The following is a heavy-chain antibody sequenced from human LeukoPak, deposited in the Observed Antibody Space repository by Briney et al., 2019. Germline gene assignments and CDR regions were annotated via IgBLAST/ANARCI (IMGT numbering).Heavy chain of an antibody. D-gene: IGHD3-22*01. CDR1: GFTFRDYG. CDR3: TRNPHPFSSVVHCPADS. J-gene: IGHJ4*02. CDR2: IRSKTYSGAT. V-gene: IGHV3-49*03. Sequence: GGSLRLSCTTSGFTFRDYGMSWFRQAPGRGLEWVSFIRSKTYSGATDYAASVRGRFVISRDDSESIAYLQMNSLKTEDTGVYYCTRNPHPFSSVVHCPADSWGQGTLVTVSP.